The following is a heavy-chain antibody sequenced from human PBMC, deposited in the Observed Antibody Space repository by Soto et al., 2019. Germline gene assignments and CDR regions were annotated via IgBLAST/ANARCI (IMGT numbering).Heavy chain of an antibody. V-gene: IGHV4-39*01. CDR1: ADSISSSTYY. D-gene: IGHD6-19*01. Sequence: QLQLQESGPGLVKPSETLSLTCSVSADSISSSTYYWGWIRQPPGKGLEWIGSIYYRGSTYLNPSLKSRVTISVDTSKNQFSLKLSSVTAADTAVFYCARSIAVAVMEGHYFDYWGQGTLVTVSS. J-gene: IGHJ4*02. CDR3: ARSIAVAVMEGHYFDY. CDR2: IYYRGST.